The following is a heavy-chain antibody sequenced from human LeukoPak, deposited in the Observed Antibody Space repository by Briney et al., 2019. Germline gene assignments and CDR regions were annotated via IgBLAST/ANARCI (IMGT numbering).Heavy chain of an antibody. Sequence: SETLSLTCAVYGGSFSGYYWSWIRQPPGKGLEWIGYIYYSGSTNYNPSLKSRVTISVDTSKNQFSLKLSSVTAADTAVYYCARVGSSSWFVYYYYYMDVWGKGTTVTVSS. CDR1: GGSFSGYY. CDR3: ARVGSSSWFVYYYYYMDV. CDR2: IYYSGST. J-gene: IGHJ6*03. D-gene: IGHD6-13*01. V-gene: IGHV4-59*01.